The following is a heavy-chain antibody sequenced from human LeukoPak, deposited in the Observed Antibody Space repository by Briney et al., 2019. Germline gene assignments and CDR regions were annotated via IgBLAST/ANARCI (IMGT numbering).Heavy chain of an antibody. CDR2: IIAYTVNT. J-gene: IGHJ3*02. CDR3: ARDRRRRECGYSYGYGWTAGDACDI. Sequence: ASVKLSCTASGYTFTSYGITWVRHAPAQGIEWMGWIIAYTVNTHYAQKLEGRVTMTTDTCASTAYKELRRMRCDDTAVYYCARDRRRRECGYSYGYGWTAGDACDIWGEGTMVTVSS. V-gene: IGHV1-18*01. CDR1: GYTFTSYG. D-gene: IGHD5-18*01.